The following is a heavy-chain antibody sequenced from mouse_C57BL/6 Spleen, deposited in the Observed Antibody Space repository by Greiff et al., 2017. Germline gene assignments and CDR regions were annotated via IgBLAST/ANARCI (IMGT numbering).Heavy chain of an antibody. CDR1: GYTFTSYW. Sequence: QVQLQQPGAELVRPGSSVKLSCKASGYTFTSYWMHWVKQRPIQGLEWIGNIDPSDSETHYNQKFKDKATLTVDKSSSTAYMQLSSLTSDDSAVYYCARAEGLLGFGYWGQGTTLTVSS. J-gene: IGHJ2*01. D-gene: IGHD3-1*01. V-gene: IGHV1-52*01. CDR3: ARAEGLLGFGY. CDR2: IDPSDSET.